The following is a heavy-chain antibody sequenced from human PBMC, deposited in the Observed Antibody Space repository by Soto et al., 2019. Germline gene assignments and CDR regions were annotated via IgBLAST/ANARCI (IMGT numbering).Heavy chain of an antibody. Sequence: SETLSLTCTVSGGSISSYYWSWIRQPPGKGLEWIGYIYYSGSTNYNPSLKSRVTISVDTSKNQFSLKLSSVTAADTVVYYCARAGAYWGMIGYWGQGTLVTVSS. J-gene: IGHJ4*02. CDR2: IYYSGST. CDR3: ARAGAYWGMIGY. CDR1: GGSISSYY. D-gene: IGHD3-16*01. V-gene: IGHV4-59*01.